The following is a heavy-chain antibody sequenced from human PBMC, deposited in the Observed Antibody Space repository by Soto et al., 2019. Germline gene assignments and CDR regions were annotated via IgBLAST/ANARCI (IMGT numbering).Heavy chain of an antibody. D-gene: IGHD3-22*01. CDR1: GFTFSSYA. Sequence: GGSLRLSCAASGFTFSSYAMSWVRQAPGKGLEWVSAISGSGGSTYYADSVKGRFTISRDNSKNTLYLQMNSLRAEDTAVYYCAKGDPVTYYYDSRYGMDVWGQGTTVTVSS. CDR3: AKGDPVTYYYDSRYGMDV. V-gene: IGHV3-23*01. CDR2: ISGSGGST. J-gene: IGHJ6*02.